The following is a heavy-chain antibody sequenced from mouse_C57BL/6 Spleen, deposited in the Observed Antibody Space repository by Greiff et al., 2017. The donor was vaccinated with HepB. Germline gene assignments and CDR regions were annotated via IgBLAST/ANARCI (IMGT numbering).Heavy chain of an antibody. V-gene: IGHV1-55*01. CDR1: GYTFTSYW. D-gene: IGHD3-2*02. CDR2: IYPGSGST. CDR3: ASGQLRLLYYFDY. J-gene: IGHJ2*01. Sequence: VQLQQPGAELVKPGASVKMSCKASGYTFTSYWITWVKQRPGQGLEWIGDIYPGSGSTNYNEKFKSKATLTVDTSSNTAYMQLSSLTSEDSAVYYCASGQLRLLYYFDYWGQGTTLTVSA.